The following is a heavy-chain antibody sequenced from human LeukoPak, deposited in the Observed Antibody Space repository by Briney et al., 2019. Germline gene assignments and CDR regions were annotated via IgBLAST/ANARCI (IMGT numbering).Heavy chain of an antibody. CDR1: GFTFSSYA. Sequence: PGGSLRLSCAASGFTFSSYAMNWVRQAPGKGLEWVSAISGSGGSTYYADSVKGRFTISRDNSKNTLYLQMNSLRAEDTAVYYCAKDVSSSGWYGYFDYWGQGTLVTVSS. CDR2: ISGSGGST. V-gene: IGHV3-23*01. D-gene: IGHD6-19*01. CDR3: AKDVSSSGWYGYFDY. J-gene: IGHJ4*02.